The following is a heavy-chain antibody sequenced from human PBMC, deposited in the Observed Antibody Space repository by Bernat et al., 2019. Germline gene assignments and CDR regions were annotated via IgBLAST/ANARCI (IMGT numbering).Heavy chain of an antibody. Sequence: VQLVESGGGVVQPGRSLRLSCAASGFTFSSYAMHWVRQAPGKGLEWVGRIKSKTDGGTTDYAAPVKGRFTISRDDSKNTLYLQMHSRKTEDTAVYYCTTGVRVVAATRDAFDIWGQGTMVTVSS. D-gene: IGHD2-15*01. J-gene: IGHJ3*02. CDR1: GFTFSSYA. V-gene: IGHV3-15*01. CDR2: IKSKTDGGTT. CDR3: TTGVRVVAATRDAFDI.